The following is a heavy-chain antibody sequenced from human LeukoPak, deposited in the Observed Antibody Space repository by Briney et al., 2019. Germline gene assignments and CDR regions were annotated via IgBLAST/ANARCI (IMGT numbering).Heavy chain of an antibody. CDR3: ARGYGHDY. J-gene: IGHJ4*02. V-gene: IGHV1-18*01. Sequence: ASVKVSCKTSGYAFSRYGINWVRQAPGQGLEWVGGISAYNGNANYAQNLQGRVTMTTDTSSSTAYMELRSLRSDDTAVYYCARGYGHDYWGQGTLVTVSS. CDR2: ISAYNGNA. CDR1: GYAFSRYG. D-gene: IGHD2-15*01.